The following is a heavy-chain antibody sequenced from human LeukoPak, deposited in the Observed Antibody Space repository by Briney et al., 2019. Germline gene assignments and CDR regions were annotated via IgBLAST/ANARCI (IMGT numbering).Heavy chain of an antibody. CDR2: ISYDGSNK. V-gene: IGHV3-30*03. D-gene: IGHD3-10*01. CDR3: ATDGGPFDN. CDR1: GFTFSSYG. J-gene: IGHJ4*02. Sequence: PGGSLRLSCAASGFTFSSYGMHWVRQAPGKGLEWVAVISYDGSNKYYADSVKGRFTISRDNSKNTLYLQMNSLRAEDTAVYYCATDGGPFDNWGQGILVTVSS.